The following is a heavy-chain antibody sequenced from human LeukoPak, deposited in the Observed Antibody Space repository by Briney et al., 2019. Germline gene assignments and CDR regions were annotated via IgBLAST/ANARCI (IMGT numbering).Heavy chain of an antibody. V-gene: IGHV4-61*02. CDR3: ARASGSYLRLGAFDI. J-gene: IGHJ3*02. Sequence: SQTLSLTCTVSGGSISSGSYYWSWIRQPAGKGLEWIGRIYTSGSTNYNPSLKGRVTISVDTSKNQFSLKLSSVTAADTAVYYCARASGSYLRLGAFDIWGQGTMVTVSS. CDR1: GGSISSGSYY. CDR2: IYTSGST. D-gene: IGHD1-26*01.